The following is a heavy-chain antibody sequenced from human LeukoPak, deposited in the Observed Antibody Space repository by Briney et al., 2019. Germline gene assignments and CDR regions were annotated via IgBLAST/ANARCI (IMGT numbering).Heavy chain of an antibody. D-gene: IGHD1-14*01. CDR3: TRYNNDHFDY. V-gene: IGHV3-33*01. CDR1: GFTCGGYG. Sequence: AGSLRFSCAGSGFTCGGYGMHWFRQTPGKGLEWVAVIAYDGSRAFYADSVKGRFTISRDNSKNTMSVQMDDLRAEDTAVYYCTRYNNDHFDYWGQGTLVTVSS. CDR2: IAYDGSRA. J-gene: IGHJ4*02.